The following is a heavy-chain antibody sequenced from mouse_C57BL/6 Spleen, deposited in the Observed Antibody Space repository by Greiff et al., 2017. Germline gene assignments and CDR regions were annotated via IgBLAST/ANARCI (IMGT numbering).Heavy chain of an antibody. CDR3: ARWGHYYGSSYEYYAMDY. CDR1: GYTFTSYW. Sequence: VQLQQPGAELVRPGSSVKLSCKASGYTFTSYWMHWVKQRPIQGLEWIGNIDPSDSETHYNQKFKDKATLTVDKSSSTAYMQLSSLTSEDSAVYYCARWGHYYGSSYEYYAMDYWGQGTSVTVSS. CDR2: IDPSDSET. J-gene: IGHJ4*01. V-gene: IGHV1-52*01. D-gene: IGHD1-1*01.